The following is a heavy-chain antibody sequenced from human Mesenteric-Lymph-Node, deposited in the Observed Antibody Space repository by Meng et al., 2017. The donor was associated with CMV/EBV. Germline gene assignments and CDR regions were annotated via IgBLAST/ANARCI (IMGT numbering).Heavy chain of an antibody. CDR1: GCTCAGGD. Sequence: AAGCTCAGGDGRGGGRAPGQGLEWMGRINPNNGVTNYAQKFQDRVTMARDTSSSTAYMELIRLRSDDTAVYYCARGFPGYSSAWYPYWGQGTLVTVSS. D-gene: IGHD6-19*01. CDR3: ARGFPGYSSAWYPY. V-gene: IGHV1-2*06. J-gene: IGHJ4*02. CDR2: INPNNGVT.